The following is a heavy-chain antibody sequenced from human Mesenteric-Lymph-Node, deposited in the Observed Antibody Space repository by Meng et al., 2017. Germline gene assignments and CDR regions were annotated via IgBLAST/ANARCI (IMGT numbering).Heavy chain of an antibody. V-gene: IGHV1-3*02. D-gene: IGHD4-17*01. CDR1: GYTFTSYA. CDR2: SNAGNGNT. Sequence: ASVKVSCKASGYTFTSYAMHWVRQAPGQRLEWMGWSNAGNGNTKYSQEFQGRVTMTRDTSTSTVYMELSSLRSEDTAVYYCARVQYYGDYVEWGAFDIWGQGTMVTVSS. CDR3: ARVQYYGDYVEWGAFDI. J-gene: IGHJ3*02.